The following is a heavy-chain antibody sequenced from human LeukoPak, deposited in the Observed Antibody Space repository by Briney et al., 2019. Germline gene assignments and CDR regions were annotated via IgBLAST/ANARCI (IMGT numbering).Heavy chain of an antibody. Sequence: ASVKVSCKVSGYTLTELSMHWVRQAPGKGLEWMGGFDPEDGETIYAQKFQGRVTMTEDTSTDTAYMELSSLRSEDTAVYYCATGGITIFGVVIDENSGFDIWGQGTMVTVSS. J-gene: IGHJ3*02. CDR3: ATGGITIFGVVIDENSGFDI. V-gene: IGHV1-24*01. CDR2: FDPEDGET. D-gene: IGHD3-3*01. CDR1: GYTLTELS.